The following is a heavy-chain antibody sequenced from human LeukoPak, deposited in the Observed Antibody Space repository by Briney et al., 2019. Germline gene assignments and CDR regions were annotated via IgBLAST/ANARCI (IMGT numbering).Heavy chain of an antibody. J-gene: IGHJ4*02. CDR2: ISGSGDST. D-gene: IGHD6-13*01. V-gene: IGHV3-23*01. CDR3: AKGYSSSWSGFDY. Sequence: GGSLRLSCAASGFTFSSYAMSWVRQAPGKGLDWVSAISGSGDSTYYADSVKGRFTISRDNSKNTLYLQMNSLRAEDTAVYYCAKGYSSSWSGFDYWGQGTLVTVSS. CDR1: GFTFSSYA.